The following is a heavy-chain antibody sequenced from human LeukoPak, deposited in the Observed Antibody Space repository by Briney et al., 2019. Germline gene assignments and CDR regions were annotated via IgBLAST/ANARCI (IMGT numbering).Heavy chain of an antibody. Sequence: GGSLRLSCAASGFTFSTYEMNWVRRAPGKGLEWLSYISSSGSTIYYADSVKGRFTISRDNAKNSLFLQMNSLRAEDTAIYYCARGPSIGSGWSPDYWGQGTLVTVSS. V-gene: IGHV3-48*03. CDR2: ISSSGSTI. J-gene: IGHJ4*02. CDR3: ARGPSIGSGWSPDY. D-gene: IGHD6-19*01. CDR1: GFTFSTYE.